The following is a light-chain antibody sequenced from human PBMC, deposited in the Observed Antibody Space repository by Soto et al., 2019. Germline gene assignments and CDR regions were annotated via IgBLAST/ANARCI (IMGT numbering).Light chain of an antibody. Sequence: EIVMTQSPATLSVSPGDRATLSCRASQSVSRNLAWYQQKPGQAPRPLIYGASTRATGIPARFSGSGSGTEFTLTISSLQSEDFAVYYCHQYNNWPEWTFGQGTTVEIK. J-gene: IGKJ1*01. V-gene: IGKV3-15*01. CDR1: QSVSRN. CDR2: GAS. CDR3: HQYNNWPEWT.